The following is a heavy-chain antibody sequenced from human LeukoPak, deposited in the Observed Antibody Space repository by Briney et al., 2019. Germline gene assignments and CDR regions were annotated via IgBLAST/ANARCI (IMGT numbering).Heavy chain of an antibody. V-gene: IGHV3-53*05. D-gene: IGHD6-19*01. J-gene: IGHJ6*03. CDR2: IYIGGNT. CDR1: GFTVSSNY. Sequence: PGGSLRLSCAASGFTVSSNYMSWVRQAPGKGLEWVSTIYIGGNTFYADSVKGRFTISRDSSKNTLYLQMNSLRAEDTAVYYCARSRADYYYYMDVWGKGTTVTVSS. CDR3: ARSRADYYYYMDV.